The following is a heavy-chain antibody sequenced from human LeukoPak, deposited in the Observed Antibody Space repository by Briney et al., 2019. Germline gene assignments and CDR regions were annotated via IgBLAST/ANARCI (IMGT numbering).Heavy chain of an antibody. CDR2: IYHSGST. J-gene: IGHJ4*02. CDR3: ARANIPGIAAAGLDY. CDR1: GGSISSGGYY. D-gene: IGHD6-13*01. V-gene: IGHV4-30-2*01. Sequence: SQTLSLTCTVSGGSISSGGYYWSWIRQPPGKGLEWIGYIYHSGSTYYNPSLKSRVTISVDRSKNQFSLKLSSVTAADTAVYYCARANIPGIAAAGLDYWGQGTLVTVSS.